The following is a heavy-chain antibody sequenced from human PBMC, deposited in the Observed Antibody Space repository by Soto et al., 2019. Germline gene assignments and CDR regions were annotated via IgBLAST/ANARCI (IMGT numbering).Heavy chain of an antibody. CDR1: GFTFSSYG. Sequence: PGGSLRLSCAASGFTFSSYGMHWVRQAPGKGLEWVAVISYDGSNKYYADSVKGRFTISRDNSKNTLYLQMNSLRAEDTAVYYCAKDHGYSSGWYCDYWGQGTLVTVSS. CDR3: AKDHGYSSGWYCDY. V-gene: IGHV3-30*18. CDR2: ISYDGSNK. D-gene: IGHD6-19*01. J-gene: IGHJ4*02.